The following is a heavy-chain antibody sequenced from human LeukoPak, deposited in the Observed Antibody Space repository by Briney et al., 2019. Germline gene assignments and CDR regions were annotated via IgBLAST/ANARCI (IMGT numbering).Heavy chain of an antibody. V-gene: IGHV4-30-2*01. D-gene: IGHD3-3*01. CDR2: IYHSGST. CDR3: ASGFLEWLGPNYYNYYGMDV. J-gene: IGHJ6*02. CDR1: GGSISSGGYS. Sequence: SQTLSLTCAVSGGSISSGGYSWSWIRQPPGKGLEWIGHIYHSGSTDYNPSLKSRVTISVDRSKNQFSLKLSSVTAADTAVHYCASGFLEWLGPNYYNYYGMDVWGQGTTVTVSS.